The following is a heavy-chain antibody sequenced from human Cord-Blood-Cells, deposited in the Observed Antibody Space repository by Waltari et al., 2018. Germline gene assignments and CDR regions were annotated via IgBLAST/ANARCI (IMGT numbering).Heavy chain of an antibody. J-gene: IGHJ4*02. D-gene: IGHD3-3*01. CDR1: GFTLSSYW. V-gene: IGHV3-7*01. CDR3: ARANYDFWSGYYIDFDY. CDR2: IKQDGSEK. Sequence: EVQLVESGGGLVQPGGSLRLSGAASGFTLSSYWMSWVRQAPGKGLVWVANIKQDGSEKYYVDSVKGRFTISRDNAKNSLYLQMNSLRAEDTAVYYCARANYDFWSGYYIDFDYWGQGTLVTVSS.